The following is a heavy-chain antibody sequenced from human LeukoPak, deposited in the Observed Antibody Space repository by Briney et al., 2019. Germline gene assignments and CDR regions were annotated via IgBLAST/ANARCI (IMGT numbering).Heavy chain of an antibody. Sequence: GGSLRLSCAASGFTFSDYYMSWIRQAPGKGLEWVSYISSSGSTIYYADSVKGRFTISRDNAKNTLYLQMNSLRAEDTAVYYCARGKNRSGWLYYYGMDVWGQGTTVTVSS. J-gene: IGHJ6*02. CDR2: ISSSGSTI. CDR3: ARGKNRSGWLYYYGMDV. D-gene: IGHD6-19*01. CDR1: GFTFSDYY. V-gene: IGHV3-11*01.